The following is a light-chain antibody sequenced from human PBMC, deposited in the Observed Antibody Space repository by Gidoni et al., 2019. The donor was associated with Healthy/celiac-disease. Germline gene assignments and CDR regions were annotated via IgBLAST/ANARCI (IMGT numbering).Light chain of an antibody. V-gene: IGKV1-33*01. CDR2: DGS. Sequence: DIQMTQSPSSLSASVGDRVTITCQASQDISNYLNWYQQKPGKAPKLLIYDGSNFATGVPSRFSGSGSGTDFTFTISSLQPEDIATYYCQQYDNLPGTFGQGTKLEIK. J-gene: IGKJ2*01. CDR3: QQYDNLPGT. CDR1: QDISNY.